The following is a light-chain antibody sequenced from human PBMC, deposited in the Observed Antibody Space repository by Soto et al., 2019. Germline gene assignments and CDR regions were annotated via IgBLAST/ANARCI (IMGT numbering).Light chain of an antibody. V-gene: IGKV3-20*01. CDR1: QSVTND. CDR2: DTF. J-gene: IGKJ2*01. CDR3: QQYAGSPYT. Sequence: IVLTQSPGTLSLSPGESASLSCRASQSVTNDLAWYQQKPGQAPRLLIYDTFTRAAGIPDRFSVSGSGTDFTLIISRLEPEDFALYYCQQYAGSPYTFGQGNKLEIK.